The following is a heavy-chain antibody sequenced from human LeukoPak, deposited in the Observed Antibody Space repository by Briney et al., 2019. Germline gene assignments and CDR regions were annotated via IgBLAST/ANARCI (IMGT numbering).Heavy chain of an antibody. CDR3: ARVRGQWLNPYYYYGMDV. CDR2: IYHSGST. D-gene: IGHD6-19*01. Sequence: SETLSLTCAVSGGSISSSNWWSWVRQPPGKGLEWIGEIYHSGSTNYNPSLKSRVTISVDTSKNQFSLKLSSVTAADTAVYYCARVRGQWLNPYYYYGMDVWGQGTTVTVSS. J-gene: IGHJ6*02. V-gene: IGHV4-4*02. CDR1: GGSISSSNW.